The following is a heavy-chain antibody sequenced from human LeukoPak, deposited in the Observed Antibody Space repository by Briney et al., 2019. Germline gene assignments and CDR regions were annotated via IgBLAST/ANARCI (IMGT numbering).Heavy chain of an antibody. V-gene: IGHV3-33*01. Sequence: PGGSLRLSCAVSGFTFSSYGMHWVRQAPGKGLEWVAVIWYDGSNKYYADSVKGRFTISRDNSKNTLYLHMNSLRAQDTAVYYCARAPYSSSALDYWGQGTLVTVSS. D-gene: IGHD6-13*01. J-gene: IGHJ4*02. CDR1: GFTFSSYG. CDR3: ARAPYSSSALDY. CDR2: IWYDGSNK.